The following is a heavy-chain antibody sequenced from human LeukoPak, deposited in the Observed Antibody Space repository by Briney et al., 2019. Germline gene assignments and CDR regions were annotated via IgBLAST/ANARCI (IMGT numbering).Heavy chain of an antibody. CDR1: GGSISSGGYS. CDR2: IYHSGST. D-gene: IGHD6-19*01. CDR3: ARGVTSAGWFDP. Sequence: SQTLSLTCAVSGGSISSGGYSWSWIRQPPGKGLEWIGYIYHSGSTYYNPSLKSRVTISVDRSKNQFSLKLSSVTAADTAVYYCARGVTSAGWFDPWGQGTQVTVSS. J-gene: IGHJ5*02. V-gene: IGHV4-30-2*01.